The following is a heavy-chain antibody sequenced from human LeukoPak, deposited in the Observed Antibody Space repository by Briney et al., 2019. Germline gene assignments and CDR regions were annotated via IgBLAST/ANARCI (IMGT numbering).Heavy chain of an antibody. D-gene: IGHD3-3*02. CDR2: ISGSGGST. Sequence: GGSLRLSCAASGFPFSSFAMSWVRHAPGKGLEWVSAISGSGGSTYYADSVKGRFTISRDNSKNTLYLQMNSLRAEDTAVYYCAKDSAYLEWLLSSYYFDYWGQGTLVTVSS. V-gene: IGHV3-23*01. J-gene: IGHJ4*02. CDR1: GFPFSSFA. CDR3: AKDSAYLEWLLSSYYFDY.